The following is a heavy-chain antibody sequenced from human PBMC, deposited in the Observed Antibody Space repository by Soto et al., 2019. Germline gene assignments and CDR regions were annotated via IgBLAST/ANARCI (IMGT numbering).Heavy chain of an antibody. D-gene: IGHD2-8*01. CDR3: AIIVWLSTEARHAFAV. CDR2: IYPGDSDT. CDR1: GYTFTNYW. V-gene: IGHV5-51*01. Sequence: PWESLKISCKGSGYTFTNYWICWVRQMPGKGLEWVGIIYPGDSDTRYSPSFQGQVTISADNSITTAYLQWRSLKASDTAMFYCAIIVWLSTEARHAFAVWGQGTMVTVSS. J-gene: IGHJ3*01.